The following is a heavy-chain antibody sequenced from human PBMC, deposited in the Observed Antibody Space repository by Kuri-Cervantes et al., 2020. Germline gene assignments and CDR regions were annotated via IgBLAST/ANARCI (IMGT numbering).Heavy chain of an antibody. CDR1: GFTFSRDS. D-gene: IGHD3-10*01. CDR3: ARDHMVRDNWFDP. Sequence: GESLKISCAASGFTFSRDSMHWVRQAPGKGLEWVAVISYDGSNKYYADSVKGRFTISRDNSKNTLYLQMNSLRAEDTAVYYCARDHMVRDNWFDPWGQGTLVTVSS. J-gene: IGHJ5*02. CDR2: ISYDGSNK. V-gene: IGHV3-30-3*01.